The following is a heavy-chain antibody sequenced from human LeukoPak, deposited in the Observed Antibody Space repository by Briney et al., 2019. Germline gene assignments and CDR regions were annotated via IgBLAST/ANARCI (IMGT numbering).Heavy chain of an antibody. CDR3: AREAAAGYGNWFDP. D-gene: IGHD6-13*01. J-gene: IGHJ5*02. V-gene: IGHV1-2*02. Sequence: GASVKVSCKASGYTFTGYYMHWVRQAPGQGLEWMGWINPNSGGTNYAQKFQGRVTMTRDTSISTAYMELSSLRSEDTAVYYCAREAAAGYGNWFDPWGQGTLVTVSS. CDR1: GYTFTGYY. CDR2: INPNSGGT.